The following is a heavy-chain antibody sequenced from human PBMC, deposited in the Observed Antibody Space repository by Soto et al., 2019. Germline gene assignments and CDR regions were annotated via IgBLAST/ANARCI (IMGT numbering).Heavy chain of an antibody. CDR3: ARDRGGYLDY. J-gene: IGHJ4*02. V-gene: IGHV3-11*01. D-gene: IGHD3-10*01. Sequence: GGSLNLSCAVSVFTFSDYYMSWIRQAPGKGLEWVSYIGSSGSTIYYADSVKGRFTISRDNAKNSLYLQMNSLRAEDTAVYFCARDRGGYLDYWGQGTLVTVSS. CDR2: IGSSGSTI. CDR1: VFTFSDYY.